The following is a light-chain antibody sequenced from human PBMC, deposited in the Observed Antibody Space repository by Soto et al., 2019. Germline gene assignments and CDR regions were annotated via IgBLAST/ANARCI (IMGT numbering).Light chain of an antibody. CDR3: QQYNNSPLT. J-gene: IGKJ4*01. V-gene: IGKV3-15*01. CDR1: QRVSTY. CDR2: GAS. Sequence: EIVMTQSPATLSVSPGERATLSCRASQRVSTYLAWYQQKPGQAPTLVLYGASIRATGIPARFSGSGSGTDFTLTISSLQSEDLAVYYCQQYNNSPLTFGGGTTVEIK.